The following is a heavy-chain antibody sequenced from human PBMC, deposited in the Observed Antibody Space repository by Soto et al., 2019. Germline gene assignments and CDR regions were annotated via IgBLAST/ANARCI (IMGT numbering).Heavy chain of an antibody. CDR1: GFTFSTYS. D-gene: IGHD1-26*01. Sequence: GGSRRLSCVDSGFTFSTYSIHWVRQAPGKGLEWVAVISYDGSNKYYADTVKGRFTISRDNSKDTLYLQMNSLSAEDTAMYYCANEGEGATRVTYGMDVWGQGTTVTVSS. CDR2: ISYDGSNK. V-gene: IGHV3-30*18. CDR3: ANEGEGATRVTYGMDV. J-gene: IGHJ6*02.